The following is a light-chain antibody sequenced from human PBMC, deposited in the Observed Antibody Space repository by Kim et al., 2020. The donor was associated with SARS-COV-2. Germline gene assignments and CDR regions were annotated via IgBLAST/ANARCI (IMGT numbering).Light chain of an antibody. CDR3: QQHNNWPYT. Sequence: EIIMTQSPATLSVSPGDRVTLSCRASQSVGTTLVWYQQKPGQPPRLLIYGASSGATGVPARFSGSGSGTEFALTITSPQPEDSAVYYCQQHNNWPYTLGQGTKLEI. J-gene: IGKJ2*01. CDR2: GAS. V-gene: IGKV3-15*01. CDR1: QSVGTT.